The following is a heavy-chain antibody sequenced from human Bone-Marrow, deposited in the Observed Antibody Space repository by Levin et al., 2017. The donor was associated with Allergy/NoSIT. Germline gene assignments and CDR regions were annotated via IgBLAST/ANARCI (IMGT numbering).Heavy chain of an antibody. CDR2: ISYDGSNK. J-gene: IGHJ4*02. V-gene: IGHV3-30*18. D-gene: IGHD4-17*01. CDR1: GFTFSSYG. CDR3: AKGGVTYGDPLDY. Sequence: GESLKISCAASGFTFSSYGMHWVRQAPGKGLEWVAVISYDGSNKYYADSVKGRFTISRDNSKNTLYLQMNSLRAEDTAVYYCAKGGVTYGDPLDYWGQGTLVTVSS.